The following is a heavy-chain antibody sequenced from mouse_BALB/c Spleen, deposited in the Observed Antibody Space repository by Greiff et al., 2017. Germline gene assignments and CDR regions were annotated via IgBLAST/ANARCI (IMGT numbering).Heavy chain of an antibody. Sequence: EVMLVESGGDLVKPGGSLKLSCAASGFTFSSYGMSWVRQTPDKRLEWVATISSGGSYTYYPDSVKGRFTISRDNAKNTLYLQMSSLKSEDTAMYYCARDDGNYGKFAYWGQGTLVTVSA. D-gene: IGHD2-1*01. CDR1: GFTFSSYG. J-gene: IGHJ3*01. V-gene: IGHV5-6*01. CDR3: ARDDGNYGKFAY. CDR2: ISSGGSYT.